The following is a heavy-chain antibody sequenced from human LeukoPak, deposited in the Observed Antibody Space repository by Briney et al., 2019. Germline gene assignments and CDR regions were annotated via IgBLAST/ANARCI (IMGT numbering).Heavy chain of an antibody. J-gene: IGHJ5*02. CDR2: INPNSGGT. CDR1: GYTFTGYY. V-gene: IGHV1-2*02. CDR3: ARGARIAARPGGGSWFDP. Sequence: GASVKVSCKASGYTFTGYYMHWVRQAPGQGLEWMGWINPNSGGTNYAQKFQGRVTITRDTSISTAYMELSRLRSDDTAVYYCARGARIAARPGGGSWFDPWGQGTLVTVSS. D-gene: IGHD6-6*01.